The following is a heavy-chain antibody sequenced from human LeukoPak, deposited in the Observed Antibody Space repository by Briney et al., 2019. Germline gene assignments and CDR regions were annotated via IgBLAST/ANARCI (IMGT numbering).Heavy chain of an antibody. V-gene: IGHV3-30*03. J-gene: IGHJ6*03. D-gene: IGHD2-21*01. CDR3: ARDVVPYYYYYMDV. CDR1: GFTFSNYV. CDR2: ISYDGTNK. Sequence: GGSLRLSCAASGFTFSNYVMHWVRQAPGKGLEWVAVISYDGTNKYYADSVKGRFTISRDNSQNTLYLQMNNLRADDTAVYYCARDVVPYYYYYMDVWGKGTTVTVSS.